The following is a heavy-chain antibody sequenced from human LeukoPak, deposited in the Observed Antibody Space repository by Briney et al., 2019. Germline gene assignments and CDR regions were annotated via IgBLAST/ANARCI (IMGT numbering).Heavy chain of an antibody. CDR2: IHYSGST. CDR1: GGSISSSYY. Sequence: ASETLTLTCTVSGGSISSSYYWGWIRQPPGKGLEWIGSIHYSGSTYYNPSLKSRVTISLDTSKNQFSLKLRSVTAADTAVYYCARQEYCGGDCFEDNWGQGTLVTVSS. J-gene: IGHJ4*02. V-gene: IGHV4-39*01. D-gene: IGHD2-21*02. CDR3: ARQEYCGGDCFEDN.